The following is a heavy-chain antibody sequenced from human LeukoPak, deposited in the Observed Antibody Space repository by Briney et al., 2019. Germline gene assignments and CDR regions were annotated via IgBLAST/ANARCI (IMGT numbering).Heavy chain of an antibody. V-gene: IGHV1-2*02. CDR1: GYTLTGYY. Sequence: ASVKVSCKASGYTLTGYYMHWVRQAPGQGLEWMGWINPNSGDTNYAQKFQGRVTMTRDTSISTAYMELSRLRSDDTAVYYCARDRVGYCSGGSCYPNWFDPWGQGTLVTVSS. CDR3: ARDRVGYCSGGSCYPNWFDP. D-gene: IGHD2-15*01. J-gene: IGHJ5*02. CDR2: INPNSGDT.